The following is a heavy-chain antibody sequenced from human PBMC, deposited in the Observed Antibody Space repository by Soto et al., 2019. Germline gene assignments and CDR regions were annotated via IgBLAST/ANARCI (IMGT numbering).Heavy chain of an antibody. D-gene: IGHD2-2*01. Sequence: LRLSCAASGFTFSNYALSWVRQAPGKGLEWISCVSGDGMTTYYADSAKGRFTISRDNSNNTLYLQMNSLRAEDTAIYYCARPRIVPRAYDAFDIWGQRTLLTVSS. J-gene: IGHJ3*02. CDR3: ARPRIVPRAYDAFDI. V-gene: IGHV3-23*01. CDR2: VSGDGMTT. CDR1: GFTFSNYA.